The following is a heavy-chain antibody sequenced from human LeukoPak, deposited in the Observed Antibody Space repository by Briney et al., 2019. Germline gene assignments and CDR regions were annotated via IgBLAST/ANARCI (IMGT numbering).Heavy chain of an antibody. V-gene: IGHV1-2*02. CDR2: INPNSGGT. D-gene: IGHD2-15*01. CDR1: GYTFTGYY. CDR3: AGRLGYCSGGSCPADY. Sequence: ASVTVSCKASGYTFTGYYMHWVRQAPGQGLEWMGWINPNSGGTNYAQKFQGRVTMTRDTSISTAYMELSRLRSDDTAVYYCAGRLGYCSGGSCPADYWGQGTLVTVSS. J-gene: IGHJ4*02.